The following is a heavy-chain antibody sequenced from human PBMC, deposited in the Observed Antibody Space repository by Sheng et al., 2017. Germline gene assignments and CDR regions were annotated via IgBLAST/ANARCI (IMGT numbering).Heavy chain of an antibody. CDR2: INHSGST. J-gene: IGHJ4*02. CDR3: ARSAPSDYGDYGAGVARFDY. CDR1: GGSFSGYY. D-gene: IGHD4-17*01. Sequence: QVQLQQWGAGLLKPSETLSLTCAVYGGSFSGYYWSWIRQPPGKGLEWIGEINHSGSTNYNPSLKSRVTISVDTSKNQFSLKLSSVTAADTAVYYCARSAPSDYGDYGAGVARFDYWGQGTLVTVSS. V-gene: IGHV4-34*01.